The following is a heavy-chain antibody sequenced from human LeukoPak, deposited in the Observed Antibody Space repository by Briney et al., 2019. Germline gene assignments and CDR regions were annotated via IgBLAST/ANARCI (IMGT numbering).Heavy chain of an antibody. Sequence: GGSLRLSCAASGFTFSSYSMNWVRQAPGKGLEWVSVIYSGGSTYHADSVKGRFTISRDNFKHPLYRQMDSLRAEDTAVYYCARLPVPAAVYDYWGQGTLVTVSS. V-gene: IGHV3-66*02. CDR3: ARLPVPAAVYDY. CDR2: IYSGGST. J-gene: IGHJ4*02. D-gene: IGHD2-2*01. CDR1: GFTFSSYS.